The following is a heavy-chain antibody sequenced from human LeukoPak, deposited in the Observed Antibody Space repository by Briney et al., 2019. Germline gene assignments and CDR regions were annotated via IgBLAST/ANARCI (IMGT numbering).Heavy chain of an antibody. CDR2: TYYSGST. Sequence: SETLSLTCTVSGGSISSYYWSWIRQPPGKGLEWIGCTYYSGSTNYNPSLKSRVTISVDTSKNQFSLKLSSVTAADTAVYYCARGRAPDAFDIWGQGTMVTVSS. J-gene: IGHJ3*02. CDR3: ARGRAPDAFDI. V-gene: IGHV4-59*01. CDR1: GGSISSYY.